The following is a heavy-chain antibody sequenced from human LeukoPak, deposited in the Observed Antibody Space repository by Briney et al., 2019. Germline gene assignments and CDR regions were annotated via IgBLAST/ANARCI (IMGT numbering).Heavy chain of an antibody. Sequence: SETLSLTCAVYGGSFSGYYWTWIRQPPGKGLEWIGEINHSGSTNYNPSLKSRVTISVDTSKNQFSLKLSSVTAADTAVYYCARQSPVWGGVRDAFDIWGQGTMVTVSS. D-gene: IGHD3-10*01. CDR3: ARQSPVWGGVRDAFDI. J-gene: IGHJ3*02. V-gene: IGHV4-34*01. CDR2: INHSGST. CDR1: GGSFSGYY.